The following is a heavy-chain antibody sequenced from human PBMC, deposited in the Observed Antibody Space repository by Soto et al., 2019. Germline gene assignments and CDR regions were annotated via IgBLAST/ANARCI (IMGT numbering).Heavy chain of an antibody. J-gene: IGHJ4*02. Sequence: VGSLRLSCAASGFTFSIYTFNWVRQAPGKGLEWVSSISSSSSYIYYADSVKGRFTISRDNAKNSLYLQMNSLRAEDTAVYYCASGVGGNSATGNYWGQGTLVTVSS. CDR1: GFTFSIYT. CDR3: ASGVGGNSATGNY. D-gene: IGHD2-21*02. V-gene: IGHV3-21*01. CDR2: ISSSSSYI.